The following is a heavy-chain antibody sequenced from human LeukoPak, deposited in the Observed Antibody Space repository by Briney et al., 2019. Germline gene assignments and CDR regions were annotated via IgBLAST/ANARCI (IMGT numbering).Heavy chain of an antibody. J-gene: IGHJ4*02. D-gene: IGHD2-21*02. CDR1: GYSFSNYW. CDR2: IYPGDYET. Sequence: GESLKISCEGSGYSFSNYWIGWVRQMPGKGLEWMGIIYPGDYETRYSPSFQGLVTISVDKSISNAYLQWSSLKASDTAMYYCAIPPGYCGNDCSFDHWGQGTLVTVSS. V-gene: IGHV5-51*01. CDR3: AIPPGYCGNDCSFDH.